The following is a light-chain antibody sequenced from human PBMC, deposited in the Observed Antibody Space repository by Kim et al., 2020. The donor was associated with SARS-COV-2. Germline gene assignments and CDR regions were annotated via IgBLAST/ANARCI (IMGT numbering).Light chain of an antibody. Sequence: EIVLTQSPGTLSLSPGERATLSCRASQSVSSSYFAWYQQKPGQAPRLLIYTASSRATGIPDRFSGSGSGTDFTLTISRLEPEDFAVYYCQQYGSSPTFGPGTKVDIK. CDR2: TAS. CDR3: QQYGSSPT. V-gene: IGKV3-20*01. CDR1: QSVSSSY. J-gene: IGKJ1*01.